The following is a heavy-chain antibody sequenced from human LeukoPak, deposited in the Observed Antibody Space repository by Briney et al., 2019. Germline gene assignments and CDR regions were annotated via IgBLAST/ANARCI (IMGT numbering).Heavy chain of an antibody. D-gene: IGHD3-16*01. V-gene: IGHV1-46*01. CDR1: GYTFSNYG. CDR2: INPSGGST. J-gene: IGHJ4*02. Sequence: GASVKVSCKASGYTFSNYGVNWVRQAPGQGLEWMGIINPSGGSTSYAQKFQGRVTMTRDTSTSTVYMELSSLRSEDTAVYYCAKDSGEYYFDYWGQGTLVTVSS. CDR3: AKDSGEYYFDY.